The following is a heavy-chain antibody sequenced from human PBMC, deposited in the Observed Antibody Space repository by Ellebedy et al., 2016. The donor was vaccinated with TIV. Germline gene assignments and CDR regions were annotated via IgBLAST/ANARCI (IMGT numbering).Heavy chain of an antibody. V-gene: IGHV1-24*01. CDR1: GYTLTELS. J-gene: IGHJ5*02. CDR2: FDPEDGET. Sequence: AASVKVSCKVSGYTLTELSMHWVRQAPGKGLEWMGGFDPEDGETIYAQKFQGRVTMTEDTSTDTAYMELSSLRPEDTAVYYCATYNAAILYNWFDPWGQGTLVTVSS. D-gene: IGHD2-2*01. CDR3: ATYNAAILYNWFDP.